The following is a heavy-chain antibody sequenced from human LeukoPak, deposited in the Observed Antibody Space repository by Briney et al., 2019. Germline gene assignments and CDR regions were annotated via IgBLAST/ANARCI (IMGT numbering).Heavy chain of an antibody. CDR2: ISGSSTYI. D-gene: IGHD3-22*01. CDR3: ARDRYYFDSTGYYPAFDL. V-gene: IGHV3-21*01. CDR1: GFTFSSYS. Sequence: PGGSLRLSCAASGFTFSSYSINWVRQAPGKGLEWVSSISGSSTYIYYADSVKGRFTISGDTSQNTVYLQMNSLRAEDTALYYCARDRYYFDSTGYYPAFDLWGQGTMVTVSS. J-gene: IGHJ3*01.